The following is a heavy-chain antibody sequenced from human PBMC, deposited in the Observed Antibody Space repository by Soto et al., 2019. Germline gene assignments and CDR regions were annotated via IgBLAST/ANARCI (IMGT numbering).Heavy chain of an antibody. CDR2: ISYDGSNK. Sequence: PGGSLRLSCAVSGFTFSSYGMHWVRQAPGKGLEWVAVISYDGSNKYYADSVKGRFTISRDNSKNTLYLQMNSLRAEDTAVYYCAKDSFKARITMTFDPWGQGTLVTVSS. J-gene: IGHJ5*02. V-gene: IGHV3-30*18. CDR1: GFTFSSYG. D-gene: IGHD3-22*01. CDR3: AKDSFKARITMTFDP.